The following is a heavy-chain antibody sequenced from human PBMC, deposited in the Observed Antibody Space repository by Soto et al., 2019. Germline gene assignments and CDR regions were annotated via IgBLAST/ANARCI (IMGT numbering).Heavy chain of an antibody. V-gene: IGHV1-58*01. CDR2: IVVGSGNT. D-gene: IGHD5-18*01. CDR1: GFTFTISA. CDR3: AADRRDTAMVT. Sequence: SVKVSCKASGFTFTISAVQWVLQARGQRLEWIGWIVVGSGNTNYAQKFQERVTITRDMSTSTAYMELSSLRSEDTAVYYCAADRRDTAMVTWGQGTLVTVSS. J-gene: IGHJ5*02.